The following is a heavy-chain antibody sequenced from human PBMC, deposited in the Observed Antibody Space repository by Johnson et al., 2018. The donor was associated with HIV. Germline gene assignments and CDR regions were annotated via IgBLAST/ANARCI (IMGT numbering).Heavy chain of an antibody. CDR2: ISSSGSSR. D-gene: IGHD5-24*01. J-gene: IGHJ3*01. CDR3: AKDIGDGYNRWGAFDF. V-gene: IGHV3-11*04. CDR1: GFTFSDYY. Sequence: QVQLVESGGGLVQPGGSLRLSCAASGFTFSDYYMSWIRQAPGKGLEWVAYISSSGSSRYYADSVKGRFTISRDNTKNLLYLQMKSLIAEDAAVYYCAKDIGDGYNRWGAFDFWGQGTMVTVSS.